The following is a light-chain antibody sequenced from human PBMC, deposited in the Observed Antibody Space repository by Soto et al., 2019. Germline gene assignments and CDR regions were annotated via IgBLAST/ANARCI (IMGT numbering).Light chain of an antibody. J-gene: IGLJ1*01. Sequence: QSALAQPASVSGSPGQSITISCTGTSSDIGYYNYVSWYQQHPGKAPKLMIYGVINRPSGISNRFSGSKSGNTASLTISGLQADDEADYYCSSYTTTSSYVFGTGTKATVL. V-gene: IGLV2-14*01. CDR2: GVI. CDR3: SSYTTTSSYV. CDR1: SSDIGYYNY.